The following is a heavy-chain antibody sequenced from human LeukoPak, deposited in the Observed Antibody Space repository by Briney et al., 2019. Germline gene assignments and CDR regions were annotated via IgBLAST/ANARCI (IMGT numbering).Heavy chain of an antibody. J-gene: IGHJ4*02. CDR2: IYYSGSA. Sequence: PSETLSLTCVVYGGSFSDYYWSWVRQPPGKGLEWIGTIYYSGSAYYNPSLNSRVTVSVDTSKNQFSLKLSSVTAADTSVYYCARQFITGTGRGYFDSWGQGSLVTVSS. CDR3: ARQFITGTGRGYFDS. V-gene: IGHV4-34*01. D-gene: IGHD1-20*01. CDR1: GGSFSDYY.